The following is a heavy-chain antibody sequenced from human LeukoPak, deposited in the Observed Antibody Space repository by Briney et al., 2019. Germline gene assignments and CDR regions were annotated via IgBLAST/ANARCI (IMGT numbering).Heavy chain of an antibody. V-gene: IGHV3-7*03. CDR2: IKQDGSEK. CDR3: AKGLRAQQWLSFDY. Sequence: GGSLRLSCAASGFTFSSYWMSWVRQAPGKGLEWVANIKQDGSEKYYVDSVKGRFTISRDNAKNSLYLQMNSLRAEDTAVYYCAKGLRAQQWLSFDYWGQGTLVTVSS. CDR1: GFTFSSYW. D-gene: IGHD5-18*01. J-gene: IGHJ4*02.